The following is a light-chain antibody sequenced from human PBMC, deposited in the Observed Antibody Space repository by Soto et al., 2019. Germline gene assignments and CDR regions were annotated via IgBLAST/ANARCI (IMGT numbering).Light chain of an antibody. J-gene: IGLJ2*01. CDR3: SSYTTSSTLV. Sequence: QSALTQPASVSGSPGQSITISCTGTSSDVGGYNYVSWYQQHPGKAPKLMIYDVSNRPSGVSNRFSGSKSGNTASLTISGLHADDEADYYCSSYTTSSTLVLGGGTQLTVL. CDR2: DVS. CDR1: SSDVGGYNY. V-gene: IGLV2-14*01.